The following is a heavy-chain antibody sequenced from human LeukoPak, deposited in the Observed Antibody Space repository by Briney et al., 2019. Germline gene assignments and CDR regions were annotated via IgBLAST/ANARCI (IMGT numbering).Heavy chain of an antibody. J-gene: IGHJ6*03. CDR2: IYSGGST. D-gene: IGHD3-10*01. V-gene: IGHV3-53*01. CDR3: ASGSGSYRTPYHYMDV. CDR1: GFTVSSNY. Sequence: GGSLRLSCVASGFTVSSNYMSWVRQAPGKGLEWVSVIYSGGSTYYADSVKGRFTISRDNSKNTLYLQMNSLRAEDTAVYYCASGSGSYRTPYHYMDVWGTGTTVTVSS.